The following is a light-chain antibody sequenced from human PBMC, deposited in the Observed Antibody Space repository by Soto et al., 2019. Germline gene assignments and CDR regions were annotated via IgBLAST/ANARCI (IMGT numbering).Light chain of an antibody. CDR2: KAS. Sequence: DIQMTQSPSTLSASVGDRVTITCRARQSISSWLAWYQQKPGKAPKLLIYKASSLESGVPSRFSGSGSGTEFTRTISSLQPDDFATYYCQQYNSSPWTFGQGTKVEIK. V-gene: IGKV1-5*03. CDR3: QQYNSSPWT. J-gene: IGKJ1*01. CDR1: QSISSW.